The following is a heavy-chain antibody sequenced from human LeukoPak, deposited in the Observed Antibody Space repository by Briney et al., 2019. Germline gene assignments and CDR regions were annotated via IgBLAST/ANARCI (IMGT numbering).Heavy chain of an antibody. CDR3: ARDIYCSSTSCYTGAFDF. CDR2: ISCSSSTI. D-gene: IGHD2-2*01. Sequence: GGSLRLSCAASGFIFSTYSMNWVRQAPGKGLEWVSYISCSSSTIYYADSVKGRFTISRDNAKNSLYLQMNSLRAEDTAVYYCARDIYCSSTSCYTGAFDFWGQGTMVTVSS. CDR1: GFIFSTYS. J-gene: IGHJ3*01. V-gene: IGHV3-48*04.